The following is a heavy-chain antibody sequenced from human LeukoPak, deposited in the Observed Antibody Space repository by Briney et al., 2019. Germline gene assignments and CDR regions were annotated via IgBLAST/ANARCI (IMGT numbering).Heavy chain of an antibody. V-gene: IGHV4-59*11. Sequence: SETLSLTCTVSGGSTSSHYWSWIRQPPGEGLEWIGYISYSGSTNYNPSLKSRVTISVDTSKNQFSLKLSSVTAADTAVYYCARGGYCSSTSCYIDDAFDIWGQGTMVTVSS. J-gene: IGHJ3*02. CDR3: ARGGYCSSTSCYIDDAFDI. CDR2: ISYSGST. D-gene: IGHD2-2*02. CDR1: GGSTSSHY.